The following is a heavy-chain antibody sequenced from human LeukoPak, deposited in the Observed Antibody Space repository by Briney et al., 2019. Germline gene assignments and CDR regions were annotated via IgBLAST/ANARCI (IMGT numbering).Heavy chain of an antibody. CDR2: IKEDGSEK. CDR3: ARRALRYCSSTSCPAQYYGVDV. J-gene: IGHJ6*04. Sequence: GGSLRLSCAASGFIFSSYWMSWARQAPGKGLEWVANIKEDGSEKYCVDSVKGRFTISRDNAKNSLYLQTNSLRAEDTAVYYCARRALRYCSSTSCPAQYYGVDVWGKGTTVTVSS. V-gene: IGHV3-7*03. CDR1: GFIFSSYW. D-gene: IGHD2-2*01.